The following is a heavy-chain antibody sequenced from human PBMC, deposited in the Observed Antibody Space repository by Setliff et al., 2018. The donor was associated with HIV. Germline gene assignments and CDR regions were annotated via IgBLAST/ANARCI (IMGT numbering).Heavy chain of an antibody. Sequence: GGSLRLSCAASGFTFSTYSMNWVRQAPGKGLEWVSAIVGGASSTVYADSVKGRFTISRDNSKNTLYLQMNSLRPEDTAIYYCAKQRYYDGNDGFDVWGQGTMVTVSS. J-gene: IGHJ3*01. V-gene: IGHV3-23*01. D-gene: IGHD3-3*01. CDR2: IVGGASST. CDR3: AKQRYYDGNDGFDV. CDR1: GFTFSTYS.